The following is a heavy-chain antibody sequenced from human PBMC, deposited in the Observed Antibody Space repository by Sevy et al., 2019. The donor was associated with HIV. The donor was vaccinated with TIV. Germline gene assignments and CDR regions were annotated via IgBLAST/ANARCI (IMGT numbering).Heavy chain of an antibody. V-gene: IGHV3-30*03. D-gene: IGHD6-19*01. CDR3: ATDAGYTVAWYPGL. J-gene: IGHJ4*02. CDR2: ISYDGSDK. Sequence: GGSLRLSCAASGFTFSTYGMHWVRQAPGKGLAWVAVISYDGSDKYYAESVKGRFTISRDNSKNLLYLQINSLRAEDTAVYYCATDAGYTVAWYPGLWGQGTLVTVSS. CDR1: GFTFSTYG.